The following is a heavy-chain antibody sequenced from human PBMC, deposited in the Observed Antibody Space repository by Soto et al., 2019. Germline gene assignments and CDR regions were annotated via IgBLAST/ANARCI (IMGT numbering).Heavy chain of an antibody. Sequence: TGGSLRLSCAASGFTLSSYWMHWVRQDPRKGLVWVSRINTDGTTTNYADSVKGRFTISRDNAKNTVSLQMNSLRPEDTAVYYCARGLYGDPVGFDNWGQGSPVTVSS. CDR2: INTDGTTT. J-gene: IGHJ4*02. D-gene: IGHD4-17*01. CDR1: GFTLSSYW. CDR3: ARGLYGDPVGFDN. V-gene: IGHV3-74*01.